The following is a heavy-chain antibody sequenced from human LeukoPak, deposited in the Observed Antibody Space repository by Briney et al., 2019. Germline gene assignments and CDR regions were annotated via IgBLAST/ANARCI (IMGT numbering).Heavy chain of an antibody. CDR3: AKPSNYYGSATDAFDF. D-gene: IGHD3-10*01. J-gene: IGHJ3*01. CDR1: GGSISSYY. V-gene: IGHV4-59*01. CDR2: IYYSGST. Sequence: SETLSLTCTVSGGSISSYYWSWIRQPPGKGLEWIGYIYYSGSTNYNPSLKSRVTISADTSKKQFSLKLRSVTAADTAVYYCAKPSNYYGSATDAFDFWGQGTMVTVSS.